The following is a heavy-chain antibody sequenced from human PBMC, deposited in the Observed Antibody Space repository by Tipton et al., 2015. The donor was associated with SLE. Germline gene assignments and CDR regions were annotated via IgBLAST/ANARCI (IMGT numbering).Heavy chain of an antibody. CDR1: GGSFSGYY. V-gene: IGHV4-34*01. D-gene: IGHD3-10*01. J-gene: IGHJ3*02. CDR3: ARGKGMVRGVDDAFDI. Sequence: LRLSCAVYGGSFSGYYWSWIRQPPGKGLEWIGEINHSGSTNYNPSLKSRVTISVDKSKNQFSLKLSSVTAADTAVYYCARGKGMVRGVDDAFDIWGQGTMVTVSS. CDR2: INHSGST.